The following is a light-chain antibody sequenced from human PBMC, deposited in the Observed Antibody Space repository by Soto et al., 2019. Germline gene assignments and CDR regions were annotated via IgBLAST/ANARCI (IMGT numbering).Light chain of an antibody. J-gene: IGKJ2*01. V-gene: IGKV1-27*01. CDR2: AAS. Sequence: DIQMTQSPSSLSASVGDRVTITCRASQGINNYLAWYQQKPGKVPKLLIYAASTLRSGVPSRFSGSGSGTDFTLIISSLQPEDVATYSCQKYNSAPYTFGQGTKLEIK. CDR1: QGINNY. CDR3: QKYNSAPYT.